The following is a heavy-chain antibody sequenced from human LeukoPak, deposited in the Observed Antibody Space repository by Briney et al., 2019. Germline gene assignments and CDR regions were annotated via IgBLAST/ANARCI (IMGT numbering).Heavy chain of an antibody. Sequence: ASVKVSCKASGYTFTGYYIHWVRQAPGQGLEWMGWINAGNGNTKYSQKFQGRVTITRDTSASTAYMELSSLRSEDTAVYYCALTNYDILTGYYSWSFDYWGQGTLVTVSS. CDR2: INAGNGNT. V-gene: IGHV1-3*01. CDR1: GYTFTGYY. CDR3: ALTNYDILTGYYSWSFDY. J-gene: IGHJ4*02. D-gene: IGHD3-9*01.